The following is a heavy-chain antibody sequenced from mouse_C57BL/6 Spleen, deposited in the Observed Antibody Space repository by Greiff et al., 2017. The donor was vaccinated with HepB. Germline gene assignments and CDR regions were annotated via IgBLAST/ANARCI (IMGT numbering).Heavy chain of an antibody. CDR2: IHPNSGST. V-gene: IGHV1-64*01. CDR3: ASNYDHYFDY. J-gene: IGHJ2*01. Sequence: QVQLKQPGAELVKPGASVKLSCKASGYTFTSYWMHWVKQRPGQGLEWIGMIHPNSGSTNYNEKFKSKATLTVDKSSSTAYMQLSSLTSEDSAVYYCASNYDHYFDYWGQGTTLTVSS. D-gene: IGHD2-1*01. CDR1: GYTFTSYW.